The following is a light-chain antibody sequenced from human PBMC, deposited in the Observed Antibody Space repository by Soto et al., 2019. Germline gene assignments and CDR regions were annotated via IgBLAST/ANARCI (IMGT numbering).Light chain of an antibody. V-gene: IGKV1-5*01. J-gene: IGKJ1*01. CDR2: DVS. CDR1: QSISSW. CDR3: QQYTNYPWT. Sequence: DIQMTQSPPTLSASVGDRVTITCRASQSISSWLAWYQQRPGKAPNLLIYDVSSLESGVPSRCSGSGAGTXXXXXXSSLQPDDFATYYCQQYTNYPWTFGQGTKVEIK.